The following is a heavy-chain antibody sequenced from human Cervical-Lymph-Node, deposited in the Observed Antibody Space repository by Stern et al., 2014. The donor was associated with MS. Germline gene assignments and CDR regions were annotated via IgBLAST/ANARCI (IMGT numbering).Heavy chain of an antibody. V-gene: IGHV3-30*04. Sequence: DQLVESGGGVVRPGRSLRLSCATSGFTFSRYAVLWVRQAPGKGLEWVAAISYDGSNKFYGDPVKGRFTISRDNSKNTLFLQMNNLRPEDSGVYHCARDRLDGDYVYYYGLDVWGQGTTVTVSS. J-gene: IGHJ6*02. CDR2: ISYDGSNK. CDR1: GFTFSRYA. D-gene: IGHD4-17*01. CDR3: ARDRLDGDYVYYYGLDV.